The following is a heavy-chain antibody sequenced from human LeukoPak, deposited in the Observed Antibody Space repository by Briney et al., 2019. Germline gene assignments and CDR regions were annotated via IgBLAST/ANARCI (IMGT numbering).Heavy chain of an antibody. CDR3: ARERGRGITVSKYYFDY. CDR1: GCTFTGYY. CDR2: INPNSGGA. D-gene: IGHD3-10*01. Sequence: ASVKVSCKASGCTFTGYYIHWVRQAPGQGLEWMGWINPNSGGANYAQRFQGRVTMTRDTSISTAYMELSSLTSDDTAVYYCARERGRGITVSKYYFDYWGQGTLVTVSS. V-gene: IGHV1-2*02. J-gene: IGHJ4*02.